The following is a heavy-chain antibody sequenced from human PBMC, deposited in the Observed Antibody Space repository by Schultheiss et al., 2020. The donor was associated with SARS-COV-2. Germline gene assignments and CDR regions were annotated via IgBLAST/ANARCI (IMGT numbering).Heavy chain of an antibody. Sequence: GGSLRLSCAASGFTFDDYAMHWVRQAPGKGLEWVSGITNSGGGTFYAESVKGRFTISRDNSKKTLYLQMSSLRAEDTALYYCAKEGYSSGWYWDYWGQGTLVTVSS. D-gene: IGHD6-19*01. J-gene: IGHJ4*02. CDR1: GFTFDDYA. CDR2: ITNSGGGT. V-gene: IGHV3-23*01. CDR3: AKEGYSSGWYWDY.